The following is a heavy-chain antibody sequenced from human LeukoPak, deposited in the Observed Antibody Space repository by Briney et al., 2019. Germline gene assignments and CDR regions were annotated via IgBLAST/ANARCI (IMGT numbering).Heavy chain of an antibody. V-gene: IGHV1-2*02. CDR2: INPNSGGT. CDR3: ARGPHHGYSLQYPDY. J-gene: IGHJ4*02. D-gene: IGHD5-24*01. CDR1: GYTFTGYY. Sequence: GASVKVSCKASGYTFTGYYMHWVRQAPGQGLEWMGWINPNSGGTNYAQKFQGRVTMTRDTSISTAYMELSRLRSDDTAVYYCARGPHHGYSLQYPDYWGQGTLVTVSS.